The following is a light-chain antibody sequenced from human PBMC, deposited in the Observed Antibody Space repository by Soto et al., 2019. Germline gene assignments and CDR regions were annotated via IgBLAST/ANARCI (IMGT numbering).Light chain of an antibody. V-gene: IGLV2-14*01. CDR1: SSDVGGYNY. CDR2: DVS. CDR3: SSYTSSSTYG. J-gene: IGLJ1*01. Sequence: QSALTQPASVSGSPGQSIAISCTGTSSDVGGYNYVPWYQQHPGKAPKLMVYDVSNRPSGVSNRFSGSKSGNTASLTISGLQAEDEADYYCSSYTSSSTYGFGTGTKVTVL.